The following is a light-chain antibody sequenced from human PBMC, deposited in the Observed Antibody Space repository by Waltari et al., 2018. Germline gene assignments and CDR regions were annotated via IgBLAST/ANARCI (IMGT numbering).Light chain of an antibody. V-gene: IGKV3-11*01. CDR3: HQRWNWPRN. J-gene: IGKJ4*01. CDR1: QSLHIY. CDR2: DAS. Sequence: EIVLTQSPATLSLSPGARATLSCRASQSLHIYLAWYQHKPCQSPRLLIYDASKRATGVPARVSASESETDFTLTISSLEPEDSAVYYCHQRWNWPRNFGGGTRLEIK.